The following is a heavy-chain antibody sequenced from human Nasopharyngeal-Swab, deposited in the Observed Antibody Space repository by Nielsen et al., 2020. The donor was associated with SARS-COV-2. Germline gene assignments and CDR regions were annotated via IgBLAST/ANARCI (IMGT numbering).Heavy chain of an antibody. V-gene: IGHV1-24*01. J-gene: IGHJ6*02. Sequence: ASVKVSCKASGYTFTSYAMNWVRQAPGKGLEWMGGFDPEDGETIYAQKFQGRVTMTEDTSTDTDYMELSSLRSEDTAVYYCATGLSVRGVIGAYYYYYGMDVWGQGTTVTVSS. CDR2: FDPEDGET. CDR3: ATGLSVRGVIGAYYYYYGMDV. D-gene: IGHD3-10*01. CDR1: GYTFTSYA.